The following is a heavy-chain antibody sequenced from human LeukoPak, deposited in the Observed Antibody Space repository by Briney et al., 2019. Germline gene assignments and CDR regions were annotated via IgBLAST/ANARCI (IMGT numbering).Heavy chain of an antibody. J-gene: IGHJ4*02. CDR1: GYSFTSYW. V-gene: IGHV5-51*01. D-gene: IGHD2-15*01. CDR2: IYPGDSDT. CDR3: ARHRTEVVPSFSTFDY. Sequence: GESLKISCKGSGYSFTSYWIGWVRQMPGKGLEWMGIIYPGDSDTRYSPSFRGQVTISADKSISTAYLQWSSLKASDTAMYYCARHRTEVVPSFSTFDYWGQGTLVTVSS.